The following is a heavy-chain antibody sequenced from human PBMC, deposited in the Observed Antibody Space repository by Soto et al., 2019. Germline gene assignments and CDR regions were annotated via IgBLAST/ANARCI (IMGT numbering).Heavy chain of an antibody. V-gene: IGHV4-4*02. D-gene: IGHD4-17*01. Sequence: ETLSLTCAVSGDSISSSFWWSWVRQPPGKGLEWIGEIYHTESTVYNPSLKSRVTISLDKSKNQFSLNLDSVTAADTAVYYCARYDFGTFDYWGRGTLVAVSS. J-gene: IGHJ4*02. CDR3: ARYDFGTFDY. CDR1: GDSISSSFW. CDR2: IYHTEST.